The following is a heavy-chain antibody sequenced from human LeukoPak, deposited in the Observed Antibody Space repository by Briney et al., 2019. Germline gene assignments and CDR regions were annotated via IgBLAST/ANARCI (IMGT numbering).Heavy chain of an antibody. CDR1: GFTFSSYG. J-gene: IGHJ4*02. CDR2: IWYDGSNK. Sequence: GGSLRLSCAASGFTFSSYGMHWVRQAPGKGLEWVAVIWYDGSNKYYADSVKGRFTISRDNSKNMLYLQTNSLRAEDTAVYYCARDRDSSSWYYLDYWGQGSLVTVSS. CDR3: ARDRDSSSWYYLDY. D-gene: IGHD6-13*01. V-gene: IGHV3-33*01.